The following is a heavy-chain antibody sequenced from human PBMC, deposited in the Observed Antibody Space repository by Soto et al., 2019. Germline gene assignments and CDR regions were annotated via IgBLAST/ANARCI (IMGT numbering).Heavy chain of an antibody. V-gene: IGHV3-23*01. Sequence: DVKLLESGGGLAQPGGSLRLSCEASGFTFSSYGMTWVRQAPGKGLEWVSAISGSGGSTFYADSLGGRFTISRDNSKNILYLEMKSLRAGDTAMYYCAKTSSASGRECPGHWGQGAQVTVSS. CDR3: AKTSSASGRECPGH. J-gene: IGHJ4*02. D-gene: IGHD6-6*01. CDR2: ISGSGGST. CDR1: GFTFSSYG.